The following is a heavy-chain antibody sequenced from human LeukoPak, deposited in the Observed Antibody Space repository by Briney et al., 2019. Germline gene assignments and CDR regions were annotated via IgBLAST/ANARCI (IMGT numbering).Heavy chain of an antibody. Sequence: GGSLRLSCAASGFTFSSYGMHWVRQAPGKGLEWVAFIRYDGSNKYYADSVKGRFTISRDNSKNTLYLQMNSLRAEDTAVYYCAKDHPQVRGVIDYRGQGTLVTVSS. CDR3: AKDHPQVRGVIDY. CDR2: IRYDGSNK. V-gene: IGHV3-30*02. CDR1: GFTFSSYG. D-gene: IGHD3-10*01. J-gene: IGHJ4*02.